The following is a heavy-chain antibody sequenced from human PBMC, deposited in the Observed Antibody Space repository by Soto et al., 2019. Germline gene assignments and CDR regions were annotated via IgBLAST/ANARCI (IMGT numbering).Heavy chain of an antibody. CDR1: GGSISSGANY. J-gene: IGHJ6*02. V-gene: IGHV4-31*03. D-gene: IGHD2-2*01. CDR2: IYYSGST. CDR3: ARMPYCSSTSCYYYYGMDV. Sequence: VQLQESGPGLVKPSQTLSLTCTVSGGSISSGANYWSWIRQHPGKGLEWIGYIYYSGSTYYNPSLKSRVTISVDTSKNQFSLRLSSVTAADTAVYYCARMPYCSSTSCYYYYGMDVWGQGTTVTVSS.